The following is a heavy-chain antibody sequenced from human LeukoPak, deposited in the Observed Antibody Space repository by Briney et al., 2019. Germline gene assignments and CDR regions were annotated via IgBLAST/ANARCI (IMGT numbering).Heavy chain of an antibody. Sequence: SETLSLTCTVSGGSINDYYWSWIRQPAGKGLEWIGYVYYSGSTNYNPSLKTRLHLSVDTSKNRFSLKLSSVTAADTTVYYCASSPRLTTSWFLFDSWGHGTLVTVSS. V-gene: IGHV4-59*08. CDR2: VYYSGST. CDR3: ASSPRLTTSWFLFDS. CDR1: GGSINDYY. D-gene: IGHD2-2*01. J-gene: IGHJ5*01.